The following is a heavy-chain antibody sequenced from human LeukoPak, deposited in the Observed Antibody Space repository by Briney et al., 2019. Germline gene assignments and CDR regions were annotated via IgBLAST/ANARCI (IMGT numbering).Heavy chain of an antibody. Sequence: PSETLSLTCTVSGGSISSSSYYWGWIRQPPGKGLEWIGSIYYSGSTYYNPSLKSRVTISVDTSKNQFSLKLSSVTAADTAVYYCARGKTVAEYYYDSSGPAWGDAFDIWGQGTMVTVSS. J-gene: IGHJ3*02. CDR1: GGSISSSSYY. V-gene: IGHV4-39*07. CDR2: IYYSGST. CDR3: ARGKTVAEYYYDSSGPAWGDAFDI. D-gene: IGHD3-22*01.